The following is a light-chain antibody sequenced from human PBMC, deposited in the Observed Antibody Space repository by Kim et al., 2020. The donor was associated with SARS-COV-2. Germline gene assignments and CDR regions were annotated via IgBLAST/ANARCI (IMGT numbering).Light chain of an antibody. Sequence: QSVLTQPPSASAAPGQKVTISCSGSSSNIGNNYVSWYQQLPGTAPKLLIYDNNKRPSGIPDRFSGSKSGTSATLGITGLQTGDEADYYCGTWDSSLSAWVFGGGTQLTVL. V-gene: IGLV1-51*01. CDR2: DNN. CDR1: SSNIGNNY. CDR3: GTWDSSLSAWV. J-gene: IGLJ3*02.